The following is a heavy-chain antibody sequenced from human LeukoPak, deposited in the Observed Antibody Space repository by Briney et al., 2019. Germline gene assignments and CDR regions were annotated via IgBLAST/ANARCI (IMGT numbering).Heavy chain of an antibody. D-gene: IGHD3-10*01. CDR2: VNHSGSA. V-gene: IGHV4-34*01. CDR3: ARAGWFGEFYGPLEY. Sequence: SETLSLTCAVYGESFANYYWTWVRQSPGKALQWIGEVNHSGSANYNPSLKSRVTLSVDTSKKQFSLKLTSVTAADTAVYYCARAGWFGEFYGPLEYWGQGSLVTVSS. CDR1: GESFANYY. J-gene: IGHJ4*02.